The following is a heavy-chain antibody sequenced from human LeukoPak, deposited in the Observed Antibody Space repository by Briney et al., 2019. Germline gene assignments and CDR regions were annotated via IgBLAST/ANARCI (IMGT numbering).Heavy chain of an antibody. Sequence: ASVKVSCKASGYTFTGYYMHWVRQAPGQGLEWMGWMNPNSGGTNYAQKFQGRVTMTRDTSISTAYMELSRLRSDDPAVYYCARALVPYYYGSGSYSWFDPCGQGTLVTVSS. J-gene: IGHJ5*02. CDR1: GYTFTGYY. V-gene: IGHV1-2*02. CDR3: ARALVPYYYGSGSYSWFDP. CDR2: MNPNSGGT. D-gene: IGHD3-10*01.